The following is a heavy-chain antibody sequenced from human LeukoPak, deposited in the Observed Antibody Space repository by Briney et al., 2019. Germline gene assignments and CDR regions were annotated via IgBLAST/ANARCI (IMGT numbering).Heavy chain of an antibody. CDR1: GYTFTSYG. J-gene: IGHJ6*02. Sequence: ASVTVSCKASGYTFTSYGISWVRQAPGQGLEWMGWISAYNGNTNYAQKLQGRVTVTTDTSTSTAYMELRSLRSDDTAVYYCARYNYCSSTSCYYYYYYGMDVWGQGTTVTVSS. V-gene: IGHV1-18*01. CDR2: ISAYNGNT. CDR3: ARYNYCSSTSCYYYYYYGMDV. D-gene: IGHD2-2*01.